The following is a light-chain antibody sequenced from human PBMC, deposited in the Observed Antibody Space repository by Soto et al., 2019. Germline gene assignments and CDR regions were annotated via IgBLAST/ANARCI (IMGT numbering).Light chain of an antibody. Sequence: DIQMTQSPSSLSASVGDRVTITCRASQSIGTYLNWYLQKPGAAPKVLIYAASSLQSGVPSRFSGSGSGTEFTLIITSLQPEDVATYYCQQSHSAPATFGQGTKLEIK. CDR2: AAS. J-gene: IGKJ2*01. CDR1: QSIGTY. CDR3: QQSHSAPAT. V-gene: IGKV1-39*01.